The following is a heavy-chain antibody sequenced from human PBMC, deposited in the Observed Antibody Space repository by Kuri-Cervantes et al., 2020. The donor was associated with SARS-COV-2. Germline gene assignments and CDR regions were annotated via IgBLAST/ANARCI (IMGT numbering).Heavy chain of an antibody. CDR1: GFTFSSYA. V-gene: IGHV3-33*01. CDR3: ARDSSITPRDFDY. CDR2: IWYDGSNK. Sequence: GGSLRLSCAASGFTFSSYAMHWVRQAPGKGLEWVAVIWYDGSNKYHADSVKGRFTISRDNSKNTLYLQMNSLRAEDTAVYYCARDSSITPRDFDYWGQGTLVTVSS. D-gene: IGHD6-13*01. J-gene: IGHJ4*02.